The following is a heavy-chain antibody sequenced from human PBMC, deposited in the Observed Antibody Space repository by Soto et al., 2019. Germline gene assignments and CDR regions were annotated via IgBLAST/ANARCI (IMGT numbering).Heavy chain of an antibody. D-gene: IGHD4-17*01. CDR1: GGSISSGDYY. Sequence: QVQLQESGPGLVKPSQTLSLTCTVSGGSISSGDYYWSWIRQPPGKGLEWIGYIYYSGSTYYNPSLKSRVNISVDTSKNQFSLKLSSVTAADTAVYYCARDFVYHGDYLYGMDVWGQGTTVTVSS. CDR3: ARDFVYHGDYLYGMDV. CDR2: IYYSGST. V-gene: IGHV4-30-4*01. J-gene: IGHJ6*02.